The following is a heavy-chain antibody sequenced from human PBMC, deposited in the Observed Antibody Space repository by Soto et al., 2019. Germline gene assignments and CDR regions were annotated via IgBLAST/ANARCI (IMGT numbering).Heavy chain of an antibody. V-gene: IGHV4-34*01. CDR2: INQSGST. D-gene: IGHD3-10*01. Sequence: QVQLQQWGAGLLKPSETLSLTCAVYGGSFSGYYWSWIRQPPGKGLEWIGEINQSGSTNYNPSLKGRVTISVDTSKNQFSLKLSSVTVAQTAVYYFAVRQVVTRRYFDLWGRGTLVTVSS. CDR3: AVRQVVTRRYFDL. CDR1: GGSFSGYY. J-gene: IGHJ2*01.